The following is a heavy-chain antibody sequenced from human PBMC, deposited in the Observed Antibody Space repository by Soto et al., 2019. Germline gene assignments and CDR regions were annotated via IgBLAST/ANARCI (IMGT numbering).Heavy chain of an antibody. CDR1: GFTFTSSA. J-gene: IGHJ6*02. D-gene: IGHD3-9*01. CDR3: AAAAPMGGILTGPYAYYYYYGMDV. Sequence: SVKVSCKASGFTFTSSAVQWVRQARGQRLEWIGWIVVGSGNTNYAQKFQERVTITRDMSTSTAYMELSSLRSEDTAVYYCAAAAPMGGILTGPYAYYYYYGMDVWGQGTRVTVSS. CDR2: IVVGSGNT. V-gene: IGHV1-58*01.